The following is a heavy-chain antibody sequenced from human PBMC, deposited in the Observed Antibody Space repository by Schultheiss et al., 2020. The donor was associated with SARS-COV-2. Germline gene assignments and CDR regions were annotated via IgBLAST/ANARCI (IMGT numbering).Heavy chain of an antibody. D-gene: IGHD3-9*01. CDR2: IDWDDVK. Sequence: QTLSLTCTVSGGSISSSSYYWGWIRQPPGKALEWLARIDWDDVKFYSTSLKTRLTISKDTSKNQVVLTMTNMDPVDTATYYCAHRPPRYFHLDYWGQGTLVTVSS. J-gene: IGHJ4*02. V-gene: IGHV2-70*16. CDR3: AHRPPRYFHLDY. CDR1: GGSISSSSYY.